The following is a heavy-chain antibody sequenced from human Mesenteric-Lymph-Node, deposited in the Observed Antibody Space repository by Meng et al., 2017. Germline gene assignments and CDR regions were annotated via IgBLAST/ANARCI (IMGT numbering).Heavy chain of an antibody. CDR1: GYSISSGYY. CDR3: ARGSGWSGFDFDY. V-gene: IGHV4-38-2*01. D-gene: IGHD6-19*01. J-gene: IGHJ4*02. Sequence: SETLSLTCAVSGYSISSGYYWGWIRQPPGKGLEWIGSIYHSGSTNYNPSLKSRVTISVDTSKNQFSLKLSSVTAADTAVYYCARGSGWSGFDFDYWGQGTLVTVSS. CDR2: IYHSGST.